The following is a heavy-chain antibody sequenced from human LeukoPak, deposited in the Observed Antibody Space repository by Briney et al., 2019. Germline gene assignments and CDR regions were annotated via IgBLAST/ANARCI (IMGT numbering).Heavy chain of an antibody. CDR3: ARLGASYYYDSSGYYS. V-gene: IGHV1-69*13. CDR1: GGTFSSYA. CDR2: IIPIFGTA. Sequence: VASVTVSCTASGGTFSSYAISWVRQAPGQGLEWMGGIIPIFGTANYAQKFQGRVTITADESTSTAYMELSSLRSEDTAVYYCARLGASYYYDSSGYYSWGQGTLVTVSS. D-gene: IGHD3-22*01. J-gene: IGHJ4*02.